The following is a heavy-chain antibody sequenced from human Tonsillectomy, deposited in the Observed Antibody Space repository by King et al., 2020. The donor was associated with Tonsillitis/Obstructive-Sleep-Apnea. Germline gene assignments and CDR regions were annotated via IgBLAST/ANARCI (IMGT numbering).Heavy chain of an antibody. V-gene: IGHV3-48*02. J-gene: IGHJ4*02. D-gene: IGHD6-13*01. CDR2: IIIISSTI. CDR3: ARDGYSSSWYYFDY. Sequence: EVQLVESGGGLVQPGGSLRLSCAASGFTFSSYSMNWVRQAPGKGLEWVSYIIIISSTIYYADSVKGRFTISRDNAKNSLYLQMNSLRDEDTAVYYCARDGYSSSWYYFDYWGQGTLVTVSS. CDR1: GFTFSSYS.